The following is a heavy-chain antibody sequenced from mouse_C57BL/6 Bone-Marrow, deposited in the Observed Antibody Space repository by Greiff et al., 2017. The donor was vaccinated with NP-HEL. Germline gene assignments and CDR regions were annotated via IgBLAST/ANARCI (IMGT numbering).Heavy chain of an antibody. V-gene: IGHV6-6*01. CDR1: GFTFSDAW. Sequence: EVMLVESGGGLVQPGGSMKLSCAASGFTFSDAWMDWVRQSPEKGLEWVAEIRNKANNHATYYAESVKGRFTISRDDSKSSVYLQMNSLRAEDTGIYYCTRGGSYGFAYWGQGTTLTVSS. CDR3: TRGGSYGFAY. CDR2: IRNKANNHAT. J-gene: IGHJ2*01. D-gene: IGHD1-1*01.